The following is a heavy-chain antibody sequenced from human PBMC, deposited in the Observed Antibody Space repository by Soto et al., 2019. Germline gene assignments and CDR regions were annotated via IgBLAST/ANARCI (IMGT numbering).Heavy chain of an antibody. V-gene: IGHV1-18*01. Sequence: QVHLVQSGPEVKKPGASVRVSCRASGYTFTNYGIGWVRQAPGQGLEWMGGINTYNGNKNNAQKFRGRITMTTDTSTTPAYMQLRSLKSADTAMYYCAQDGVDPTATDTGGYWGQGTLVTVSS. J-gene: IGHJ4*02. D-gene: IGHD3-10*01. CDR3: AQDGVDPTATDTGGY. CDR2: INTYNGNK. CDR1: GYTFTNYG.